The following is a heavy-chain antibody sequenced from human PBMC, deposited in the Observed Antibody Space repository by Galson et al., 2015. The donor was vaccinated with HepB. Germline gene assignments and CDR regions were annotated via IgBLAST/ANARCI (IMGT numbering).Heavy chain of an antibody. V-gene: IGHV3-7*03. Sequence: SLRLSCAASGFTFSTYWMSWVRQAPGKGLEWVANIKQDGSEKYYADSVKGRFTISRDNAKNSVYLQMNSLRAEDTAVYYCAREGEFDYWGQGTLVTVSS. J-gene: IGHJ4*02. CDR2: IKQDGSEK. CDR3: AREGEFDY. D-gene: IGHD3-16*01. CDR1: GFTFSTYW.